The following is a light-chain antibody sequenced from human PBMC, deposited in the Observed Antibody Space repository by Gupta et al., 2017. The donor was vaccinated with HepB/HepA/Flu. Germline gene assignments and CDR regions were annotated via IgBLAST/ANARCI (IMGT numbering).Light chain of an antibody. J-gene: IGLJ2*01. CDR1: SSNIGDNT. CDR2: SNN. CDR3: AAWDDSLNGKL. V-gene: IGLV1-44*01. Sequence: QSVLTQPPSASGTPGQRVTIPCSGSSSNIGDNTVYWYQQLPGTAPKLLIYSNNQRPSGVPDRFSGSKSGTSASLAISGLQSEDEADYYCAAWDDSLNGKLFGGGTKLTVL.